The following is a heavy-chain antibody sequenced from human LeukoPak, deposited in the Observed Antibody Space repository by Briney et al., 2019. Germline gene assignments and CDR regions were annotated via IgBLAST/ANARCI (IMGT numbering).Heavy chain of an antibody. V-gene: IGHV3-48*02. D-gene: IGHD6-19*01. J-gene: IGHJ4*02. CDR2: IIGSSSVI. CDR3: GRVRAGWSFDY. Sequence: SGGSLRLSCAASGFTFSVYSMIWVRQAPGKGLEWVSYIIGSSSVISYGDSVKGRFTVSRDNAKNSVYLQVNSLRDEDTAVYYCGRVRAGWSFDYWGQGTLVTVSS. CDR1: GFTFSVYS.